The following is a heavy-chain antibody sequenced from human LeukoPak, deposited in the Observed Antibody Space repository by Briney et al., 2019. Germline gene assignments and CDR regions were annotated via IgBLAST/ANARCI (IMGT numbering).Heavy chain of an antibody. Sequence: SETLSLTCAVSGYSISSASYSWCWIRQPAGKGLEWIGRIYSSGSTNYTPSLKGRLIISVDTSKNQLSLSLSSVTAGGAAVYICARSYSRVSLWSYYYFYMYVWGKGTTVTVS. D-gene: IGHD6-13*01. CDR3: ARSYSRVSLWSYYYFYMYV. V-gene: IGHV4-61*02. CDR1: GYSISSASYS. CDR2: IYSSGST. J-gene: IGHJ6*03.